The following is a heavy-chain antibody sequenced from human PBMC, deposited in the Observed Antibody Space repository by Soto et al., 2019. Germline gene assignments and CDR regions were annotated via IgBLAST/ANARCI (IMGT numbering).Heavy chain of an antibody. CDR2: IYYSGST. J-gene: IGHJ4*02. V-gene: IGHV4-30-4*01. CDR1: GGSISSGDYY. CDR3: ARWERTIYSGYYDY. Sequence: PSETLSLTCTVSGGSISSGDYYWSWIRQPPGKGLEWIGYIYYSGSTYYNPSLKSRVTISVDTSKNQFSLKLSSVTAADTAVYYAARWERTIYSGYYDYWGQGTLVTVSS. D-gene: IGHD1-26*01.